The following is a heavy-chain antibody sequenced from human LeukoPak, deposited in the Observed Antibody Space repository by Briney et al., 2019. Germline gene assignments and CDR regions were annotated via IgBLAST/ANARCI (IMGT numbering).Heavy chain of an antibody. CDR3: AKRPSDYGDYVSYFDY. CDR2: ISDDGRRK. CDR1: GFSFISYG. Sequence: GGSLRLSCAASGFSFISYGMHWVRQAPGKGLGWVGVISDDGRRKDYADSVKGRFTISRDNSKDTLYLQMNSLRAEDTAVYYCAKRPSDYGDYVSYFDYWGQGTLVTVSS. D-gene: IGHD4-17*01. V-gene: IGHV3-30*18. J-gene: IGHJ4*02.